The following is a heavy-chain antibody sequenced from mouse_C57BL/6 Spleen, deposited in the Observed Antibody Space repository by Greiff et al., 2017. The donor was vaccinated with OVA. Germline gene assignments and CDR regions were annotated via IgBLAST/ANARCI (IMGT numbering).Heavy chain of an antibody. Sequence: QVQLQQSGAELVKPGASVKISCKASGYAFSSYWMNWVKQRPGKGLEWIGQIYPGDGDTNYNGKFKGKATLTADKSSSTAYIQLSSLTSEDSAVYFCARGGGLRRYYAMDYWGQGTSVTVSS. V-gene: IGHV1-80*01. CDR1: GYAFSSYW. CDR3: ARGGGLRRYYAMDY. D-gene: IGHD2-4*01. J-gene: IGHJ4*01. CDR2: IYPGDGDT.